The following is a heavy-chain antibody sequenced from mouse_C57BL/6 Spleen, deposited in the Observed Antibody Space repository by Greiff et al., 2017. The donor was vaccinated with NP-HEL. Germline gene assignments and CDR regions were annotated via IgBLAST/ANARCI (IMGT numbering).Heavy chain of an antibody. CDR3: ARPLTGTRAMDY. J-gene: IGHJ4*01. D-gene: IGHD4-1*01. CDR2: IYPGSGNT. Sequence: QVQLQQSGAELVRPGASVKLSCKASGYTFTDYYINWVKQRPGQGLEWIARIYPGSGNTYYNEKFKGKATLTAEKSSSTAYMQLSSLTSEDSAVYFCARPLTGTRAMDYWGQGTSVTVSS. CDR1: GYTFTDYY. V-gene: IGHV1-76*01.